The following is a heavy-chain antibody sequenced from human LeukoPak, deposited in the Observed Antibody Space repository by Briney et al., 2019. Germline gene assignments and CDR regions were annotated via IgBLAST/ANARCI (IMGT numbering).Heavy chain of an antibody. V-gene: IGHV1-18*01. CDR2: INVYDGNT. CDR1: GYTFTTSG. J-gene: IGHJ4*02. CDR3: ARGLVVPAAMGEFDY. Sequence: ASLKVSCKASGYTFTTSGINWVRQAPGQGLEWMGCINVYDGNTNYAQKFQGRITMTRDTSTNTAYMELRSLKSDDTAVYYCARGLVVPAAMGEFDYWGQGTLIAVSS. D-gene: IGHD2-2*01.